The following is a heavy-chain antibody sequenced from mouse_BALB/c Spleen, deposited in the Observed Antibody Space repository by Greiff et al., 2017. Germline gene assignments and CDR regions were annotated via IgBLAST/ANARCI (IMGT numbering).Heavy chain of an antibody. Sequence: VQLKQSGPGLVKPSQSLSLTCTVTGYSITSDYAWNWIRQFPGNNLEWMGYISYSGSTSYNPSLKSRISITRDTSKNQFFLQLNSVTTEDTATYYCARLGVYDGYYYFDYWGQGTTLTVSS. J-gene: IGHJ2*01. V-gene: IGHV3-2*02. CDR2: ISYSGST. CDR3: ARLGVYDGYYYFDY. D-gene: IGHD2-3*01. CDR1: GYSITSDYA.